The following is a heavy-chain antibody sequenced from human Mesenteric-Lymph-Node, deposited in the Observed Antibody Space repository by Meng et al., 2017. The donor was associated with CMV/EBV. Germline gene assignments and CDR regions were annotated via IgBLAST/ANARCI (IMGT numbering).Heavy chain of an antibody. D-gene: IGHD3-22*01. CDR2: MSPGSGNT. J-gene: IGHJ4*02. Sequence: SCQAAGYMFTTYDVNWVRQTTGQGLEWMGWMSPGSGNTGYAQKFQGRVIMTRDTSTSTHYMELSSLTSEDTAVYYCARGVVAGVDYWGQGTLVTVSS. CDR1: GYMFTTYD. V-gene: IGHV1-8*01. CDR3: ARGVVAGVDY.